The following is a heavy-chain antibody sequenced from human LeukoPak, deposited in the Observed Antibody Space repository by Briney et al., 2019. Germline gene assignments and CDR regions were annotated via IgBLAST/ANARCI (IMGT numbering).Heavy chain of an antibody. Sequence: GGSLRLSCAASGFTFSSYWMSWVRQAPGKGLEWVANIKQDGSEKYYVDSVKGRFTISRDNAKNSLYLQMNILRAEDTAVYDCAREDYGDYAYAFDIWGQGTMVTVSS. CDR2: IKQDGSEK. J-gene: IGHJ3*02. CDR3: AREDYGDYAYAFDI. D-gene: IGHD4-17*01. CDR1: GFTFSSYW. V-gene: IGHV3-7*01.